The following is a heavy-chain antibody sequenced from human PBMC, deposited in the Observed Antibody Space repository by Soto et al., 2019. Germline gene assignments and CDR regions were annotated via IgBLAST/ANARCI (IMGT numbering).Heavy chain of an antibody. CDR1: GYSFTSYW. D-gene: IGHD1-26*01. J-gene: IGHJ3*02. V-gene: IGHV5-51*01. CDR3: ARHLAEWELHDAFDI. CDR2: IYPGDSDT. Sequence: GESLKISCKGSGYSFTSYWIGLVRQMPGKGLEWMGIIYPGDSDTRYSPSFQGQVTISADKSISTAYLQWSSLKASDTAMYYCARHLAEWELHDAFDIWGQGTMVTVSS.